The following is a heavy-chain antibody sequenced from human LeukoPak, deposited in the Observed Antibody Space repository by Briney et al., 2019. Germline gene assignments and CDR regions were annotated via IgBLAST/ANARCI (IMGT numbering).Heavy chain of an antibody. J-gene: IGHJ4*02. CDR2: IKTDGSLT. CDR3: ARDLNWETY. Sequence: GGSLRLSCVASGFTFSSYWMTWIRQAPGKGLEWVANIKTDGSLTYYVDSVKGRFTISRDNAKNSLYLQMNSLRAEDTAVYYCARDLNWETYWGQGTLVTVSS. D-gene: IGHD7-27*01. CDR1: GFTFSSYW. V-gene: IGHV3-7*01.